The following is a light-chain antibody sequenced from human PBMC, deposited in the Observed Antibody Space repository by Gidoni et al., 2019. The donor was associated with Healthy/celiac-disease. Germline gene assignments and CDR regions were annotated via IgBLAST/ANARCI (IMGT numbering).Light chain of an antibody. CDR3: QQSYSTPLT. V-gene: IGKV1-39*01. CDR1: QIISSN. Sequence: IPMTQSPSSLSASVGDRVTLTCRASQIISSNLNWDQQKPGKAPKLLSYAASSWQSGVPSRFSGSGSGTDFTLTISSLQPEDFATYYCQQSYSTPLTFGGGTKVEIK. CDR2: AAS. J-gene: IGKJ4*01.